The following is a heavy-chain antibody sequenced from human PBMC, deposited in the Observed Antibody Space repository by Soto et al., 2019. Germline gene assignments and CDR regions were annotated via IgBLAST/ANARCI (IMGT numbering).Heavy chain of an antibody. J-gene: IGHJ4*02. D-gene: IGHD3-16*01. CDR2: IYWNDDK. CDR3: AHSPWGAAPDY. CDR1: GFPLSARGVG. Sequence: QITLKESGPTLVQPTETLTLTCTVSGFPLSARGVGVGWIRQPPGKPLEWLAIIYWNDDKRYSPSLKSRLSITKDTSKNPGVLSITPTDTVETPKYNCAHSPWGAAPDYWGQGTLVTVSS. V-gene: IGHV2-5*01.